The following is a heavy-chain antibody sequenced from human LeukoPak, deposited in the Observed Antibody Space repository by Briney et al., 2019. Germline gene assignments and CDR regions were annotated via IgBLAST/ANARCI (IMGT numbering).Heavy chain of an antibody. J-gene: IGHJ5*02. Sequence: ALETLSLTCTVSGGSINNSPYYWGWIRQPPGKGLEWIGSIYYSGSTYYNPSLKSRVTISVDTSKNQFSLKLSSVTAADTAVYYCARVRADCSSTSCYENWFDPWGQGTLVTVSS. CDR1: GGSINNSPYY. V-gene: IGHV4-39*01. CDR3: ARVRADCSSTSCYENWFDP. CDR2: IYYSGST. D-gene: IGHD2-2*01.